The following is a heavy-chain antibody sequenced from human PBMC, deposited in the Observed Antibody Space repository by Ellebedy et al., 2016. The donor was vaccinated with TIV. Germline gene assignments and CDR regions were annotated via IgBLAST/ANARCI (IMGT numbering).Heavy chain of an antibody. V-gene: IGHV4-34*01. Sequence: SETLSLTCAVYGGSFSGYYWSWIRQPPGKGLEWIGEINHSGSTNYNPSLKSRVTTSVDTSKNQLSLKLSSVTAADTALYYCAMRGRVSYFFDSWGQGTLVTVSS. CDR2: INHSGST. J-gene: IGHJ4*02. D-gene: IGHD3-10*01. CDR1: GGSFSGYY. CDR3: AMRGRVSYFFDS.